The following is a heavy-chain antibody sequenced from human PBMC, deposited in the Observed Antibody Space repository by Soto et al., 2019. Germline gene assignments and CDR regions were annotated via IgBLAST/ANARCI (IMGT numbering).Heavy chain of an antibody. Sequence: QVQLQQWGAGLLKPSETLSLTCAVYGGSFSGYYWSWIRQPPGKGLEWIGEINHSGSTNYNPSPKSRVTISVDTSKNQFSLKLSSVTAADTAVYYCARGQLLYNWFDPWGQGTLVTVSS. V-gene: IGHV4-34*01. CDR1: GGSFSGYY. CDR2: INHSGST. CDR3: ARGQLLYNWFDP. J-gene: IGHJ5*02. D-gene: IGHD2-2*01.